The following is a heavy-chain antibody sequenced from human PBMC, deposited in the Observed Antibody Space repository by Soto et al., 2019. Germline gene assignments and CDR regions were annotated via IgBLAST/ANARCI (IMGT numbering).Heavy chain of an antibody. CDR1: GGSIRSYY. J-gene: IGHJ5*02. CDR2: IHYTGRT. CDR3: ARDLTIGGFFDP. Sequence: SETLSLTCTVSGGSIRSYYWTWIRRSPGKGLEWIGYIHYTGRTNNNPSLKSRVTMSVDTSKNQFSLKLSSVIAADTAAYYCARDLTIGGFFDPWGQGTLVTVSS. V-gene: IGHV4-59*01. D-gene: IGHD3-10*01.